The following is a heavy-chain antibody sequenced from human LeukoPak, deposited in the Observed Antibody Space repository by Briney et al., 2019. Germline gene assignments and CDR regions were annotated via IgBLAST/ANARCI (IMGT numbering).Heavy chain of an antibody. CDR1: GFTFSSYA. J-gene: IGHJ5*02. Sequence: GGSLRLSCAASGFTFSSYAMTWVRQAPGKGLEWVSAISASGGNTYYADSVKGRFTISRDNSKNTLYLQMNSLRAEDTALYYCAEVGVTAVTTSGWFDPWGQGTLVTVSS. CDR3: AEVGVTAVTTSGWFDP. D-gene: IGHD4-11*01. CDR2: ISASGGNT. V-gene: IGHV3-23*01.